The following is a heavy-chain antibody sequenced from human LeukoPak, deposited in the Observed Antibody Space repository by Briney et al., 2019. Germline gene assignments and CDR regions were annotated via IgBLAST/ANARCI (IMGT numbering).Heavy chain of an antibody. V-gene: IGHV3-33*01. J-gene: IGHJ6*02. CDR1: GFTFSSYG. Sequence: GGSLRHSCAASGFTFSSYGMHWVRQAPGKGLEWVAVIWYDGSNKNYVDSVKGRFTISRDDSKNTLYLEMNSLRAEDTAVYYCAREIGYGMDVWGQGTTVTVSS. CDR3: AREIGYGMDV. D-gene: IGHD3-22*01. CDR2: IWYDGSNK.